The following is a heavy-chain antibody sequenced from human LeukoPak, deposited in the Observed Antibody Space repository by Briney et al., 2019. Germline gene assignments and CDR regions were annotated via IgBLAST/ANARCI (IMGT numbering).Heavy chain of an antibody. J-gene: IGHJ4*02. D-gene: IGHD3-3*01. Sequence: GASVKVSCKVSGYTLTELSMHWVRQAPGKGLEWMGGFDPEDGETIYAQKFQGRVTMTEDTSTDTAYMELSSLRSEDTAVYYCARGQPITIFGVVIIPHFDYWGQGTLVTVSS. V-gene: IGHV1-24*01. CDR1: GYTLTELS. CDR3: ARGQPITIFGVVIIPHFDY. CDR2: FDPEDGET.